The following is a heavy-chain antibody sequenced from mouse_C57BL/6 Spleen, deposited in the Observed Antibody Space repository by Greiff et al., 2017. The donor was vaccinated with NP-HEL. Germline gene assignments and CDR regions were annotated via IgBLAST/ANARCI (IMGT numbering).Heavy chain of an antibody. Sequence: VQLQQSGAELVRPGASVTLSCKASGYTFTDYEMHWVKQTPVHGLEWIGAIDPETGGTAYNQKFKGKAILTADKSSSTAYMELRSLTSEDSAVYYCTIFITTVVSAMDYWGQGTSVTVSS. CDR2: IDPETGGT. CDR3: TIFITTVVSAMDY. J-gene: IGHJ4*01. V-gene: IGHV1-15*01. CDR1: GYTFTDYE. D-gene: IGHD1-1*01.